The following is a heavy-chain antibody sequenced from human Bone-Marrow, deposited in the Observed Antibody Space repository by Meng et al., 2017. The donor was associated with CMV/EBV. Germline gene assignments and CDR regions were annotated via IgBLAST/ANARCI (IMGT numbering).Heavy chain of an antibody. CDR1: GFTFSSYS. CDR2: ISSSSSYI. V-gene: IGHV3-21*01. Sequence: GESLKISCAASGFTFSSYSMNWVRQAPGKGLEWVSSISSSSSYIYYADSVKGRFTISRDNAKNSLYLQMNSLRAEDTAVYYCAKDRAYCSGGSCYSRYYYYGMDVWGQGPTVPVSS. J-gene: IGHJ6*02. D-gene: IGHD2-15*01. CDR3: AKDRAYCSGGSCYSRYYYYGMDV.